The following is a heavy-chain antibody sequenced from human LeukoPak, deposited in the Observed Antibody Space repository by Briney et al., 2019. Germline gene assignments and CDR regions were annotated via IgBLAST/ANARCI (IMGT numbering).Heavy chain of an antibody. CDR3: AREDCSGGSCYSGVGYYYYGMDV. D-gene: IGHD2-15*01. J-gene: IGHJ6*02. Sequence: ASVKVSCKASGGTFSSYAISWVRQAPGQGLEWMGGIIPIFGTANYAQKFQGRVTTTADKSTSTAYMELSSLRSEDTAVYYCAREDCSGGSCYSGVGYYYYGMDVWGQGTTVTVSS. CDR1: GGTFSSYA. CDR2: IIPIFGTA. V-gene: IGHV1-69*06.